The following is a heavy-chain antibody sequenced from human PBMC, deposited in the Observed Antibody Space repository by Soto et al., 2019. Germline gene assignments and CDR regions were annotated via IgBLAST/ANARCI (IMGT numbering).Heavy chain of an antibody. Sequence: SVKVSCKASGGTFSSYAISWVRQAPGQGLEWMGGIIPIFGTANYAQKFQGRVTITADKSTSTAYMELSSLRSEDTAVYYCARGGRLRGAARPGGSDPPSCFYGMDVWGQGTTVTVSS. CDR2: IIPIFGTA. V-gene: IGHV1-69*06. D-gene: IGHD6-6*01. CDR1: GGTFSSYA. J-gene: IGHJ6*02. CDR3: ARGGRLRGAARPGGSDPPSCFYGMDV.